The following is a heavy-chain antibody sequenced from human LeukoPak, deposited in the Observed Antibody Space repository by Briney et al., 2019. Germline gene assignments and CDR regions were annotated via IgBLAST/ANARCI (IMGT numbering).Heavy chain of an antibody. Sequence: QSGGTLRLSCAASGFTFSSYGMSWVRQAPGKGLEWVSAISGSGGSTYYADSVKGRFTISRDNSKNTLYLQMNSLRAEDTALYYCARGTGYYYGSGSTYRMYFDYWGQGTLVTVSS. D-gene: IGHD3-10*01. V-gene: IGHV3-23*01. J-gene: IGHJ4*02. CDR3: ARGTGYYYGSGSTYRMYFDY. CDR1: GFTFSSYG. CDR2: ISGSGGST.